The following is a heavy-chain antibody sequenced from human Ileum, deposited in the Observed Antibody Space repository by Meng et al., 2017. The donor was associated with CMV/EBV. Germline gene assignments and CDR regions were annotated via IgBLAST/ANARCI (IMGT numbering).Heavy chain of an antibody. CDR2: IYPGDSDT. Sequence: GGSLRLSCKGSGYSFTSYWIGWVRQMPGKGLEWMGIIYPGDSDTRYSSSFQGQVTISADKAISSAYLQWNSLEASDTAMYYCAKSTRTGRLRAFDIWGQGTMVTVSS. V-gene: IGHV5-51*01. J-gene: IGHJ3*02. D-gene: IGHD1/OR15-1a*01. CDR3: AKSTRTGRLRAFDI. CDR1: GYSFTSYW.